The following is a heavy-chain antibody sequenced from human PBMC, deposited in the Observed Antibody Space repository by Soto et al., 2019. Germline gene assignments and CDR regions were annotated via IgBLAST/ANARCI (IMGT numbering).Heavy chain of an antibody. V-gene: IGHV3-7*04. CDR3: ARDRRVAVVSY. Sequence: EVQLVESGGGLVQPGGSLRLSCAASGFTFSSYWMSWVRQAPGKGLEWVANIKQDGSEKYYVDSVKGRFTIARDNAKNPLNLQMNRLRAEDTAVYYCARDRRVAVVSYWGQGTLVTVSS. CDR2: IKQDGSEK. CDR1: GFTFSSYW. D-gene: IGHD6-19*01. J-gene: IGHJ4*02.